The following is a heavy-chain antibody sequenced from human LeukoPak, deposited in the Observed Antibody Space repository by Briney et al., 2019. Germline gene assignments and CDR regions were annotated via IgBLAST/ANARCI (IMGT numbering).Heavy chain of an antibody. CDR1: GGSISSYY. J-gene: IGHJ6*02. V-gene: IGHV4-59*08. Sequence: SETLSLTCTVSGGSISSYYWSWIRQPPGKGLEWIGYIYYSGSTNYNPSLKSRVTISVDTSKNQFSLKLSSVTAADTAVYYCARLPMVRGVTTYHYYGMDVWGQGTTVTVSS. CDR3: ARLPMVRGVTTYHYYGMDV. CDR2: IYYSGST. D-gene: IGHD3-10*01.